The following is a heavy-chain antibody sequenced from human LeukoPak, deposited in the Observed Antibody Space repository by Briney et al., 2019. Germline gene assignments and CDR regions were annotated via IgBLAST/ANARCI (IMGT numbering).Heavy chain of an antibody. CDR1: GFTLSTYN. Sequence: PGGSLRLSCAASGFTLSTYNMNWVRQAPGKGLEWVSSISTSSDYIYYADSVKGRFTISRDNAKNSLFLQMNSLRAEDTAVYYCARTTYCSGGTCYWYFDYWGQGTLVTVSS. CDR2: ISTSSDYI. V-gene: IGHV3-21*01. J-gene: IGHJ4*02. D-gene: IGHD2-15*01. CDR3: ARTTYCSGGTCYWYFDY.